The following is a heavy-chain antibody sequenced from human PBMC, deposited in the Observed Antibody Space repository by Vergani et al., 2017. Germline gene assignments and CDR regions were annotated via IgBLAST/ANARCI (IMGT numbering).Heavy chain of an antibody. J-gene: IGHJ6*02. V-gene: IGHV1-2*02. CDR2: INPNSGGT. CDR1: GYTFTGYY. Sequence: QVQLVQSGAEVKKPGASVKVSCKASGYTFTGYYMHWVRQAPGQGLEWMGWINPNSGGTNYAQKFQGRVTMTRDTSISTAYMGLGRLSSDDTAVYYCARAGGGGFGELVYYYGMDVWGQGTTVTVSS. D-gene: IGHD3-10*01. CDR3: ARAGGGGFGELVYYYGMDV.